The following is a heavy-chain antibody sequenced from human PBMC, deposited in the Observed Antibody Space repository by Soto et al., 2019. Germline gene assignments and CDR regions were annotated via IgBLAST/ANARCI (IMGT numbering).Heavy chain of an antibody. Sequence: PSETLSLTCTVSAGSITTYYWSWIRQSPGKGLEWIGYIYHSGHSNYNPSLKSRVTISVDTPKNQFSLKMLSMTAADTAVYYCAREGGGGTIAFDYWGQGTQVT. CDR2: IYHSGHS. J-gene: IGHJ4*02. CDR1: AGSITTYY. D-gene: IGHD2-21*01. V-gene: IGHV4-59*01. CDR3: AREGGGGTIAFDY.